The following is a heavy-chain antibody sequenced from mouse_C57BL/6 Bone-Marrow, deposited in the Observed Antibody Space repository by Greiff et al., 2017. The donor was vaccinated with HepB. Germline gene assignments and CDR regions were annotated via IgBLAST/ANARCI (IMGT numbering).Heavy chain of an antibody. J-gene: IGHJ3*01. CDR3: ARDGSSYEGAGFAY. V-gene: IGHV5-17*01. CDR2: ISSGSSTI. CDR1: GFTFSDYG. Sequence: EVMLVESGGGLVKPGGSLKLSCAASGFTFSDYGMHWVRQAPEKGLEWVAYISSGSSTIYYADTVKGRFTISRDNAKNTLFLQMTSLRSEDTAMYYCARDGSSYEGAGFAYWGQGTLVTVSA. D-gene: IGHD1-1*01.